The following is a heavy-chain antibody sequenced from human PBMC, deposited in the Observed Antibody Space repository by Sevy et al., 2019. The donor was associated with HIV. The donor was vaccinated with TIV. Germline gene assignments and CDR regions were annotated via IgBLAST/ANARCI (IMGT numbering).Heavy chain of an antibody. Sequence: GGSLRLSCAASGFTFSSYSMNWVRQAPGKGLEWVSSISSSSSYICYSDSVKGRFTISRDNAKNSLYLQMNSLRAEDTAVYHCARDQAMATREALNNYFDYWGQGTLVTVSS. CDR3: ARDQAMATREALNNYFDY. J-gene: IGHJ4*02. V-gene: IGHV3-21*01. D-gene: IGHD5-12*01. CDR1: GFTFSSYS. CDR2: ISSSSSYI.